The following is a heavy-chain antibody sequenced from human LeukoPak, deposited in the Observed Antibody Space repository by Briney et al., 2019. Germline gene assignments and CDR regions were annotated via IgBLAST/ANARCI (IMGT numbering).Heavy chain of an antibody. CDR3: ARDQLPVVAAPKSRYYYYYMDV. V-gene: IGHV1-46*01. J-gene: IGHJ6*03. D-gene: IGHD2-15*01. Sequence: ASVKVSCKASGYTFTSYYMHWVRQAPGQGLEWMGIINPSGGSTSYAQKFQGRATMTRDTSTSTVYMELSSLRSEDTAVYYCARDQLPVVAAPKSRYYYYYMDVWGKGTTVTVSS. CDR2: INPSGGST. CDR1: GYTFTSYY.